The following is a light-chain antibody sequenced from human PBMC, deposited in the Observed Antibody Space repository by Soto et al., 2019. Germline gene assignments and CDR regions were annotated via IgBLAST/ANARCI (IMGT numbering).Light chain of an antibody. CDR2: NNI. V-gene: IGLV1-44*01. Sequence: QSVLTQPPSASGTPGQKVTISCSGSNSYIGSNTVSWFQQLPGRAPKLLLYNNIYRPPGVPDRFSGSKSGTSVSLAISGLQSEDEADYYCAAWDDSLDGHVVFGGGTQLTVL. CDR3: AAWDDSLDGHVV. J-gene: IGLJ7*01. CDR1: NSYIGSNT.